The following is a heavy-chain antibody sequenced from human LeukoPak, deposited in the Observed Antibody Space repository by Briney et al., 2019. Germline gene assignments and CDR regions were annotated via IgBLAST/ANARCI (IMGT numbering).Heavy chain of an antibody. V-gene: IGHV3-23*01. CDR3: AKDYYGSGTDV. J-gene: IGHJ6*02. D-gene: IGHD3-10*01. CDR2: ISGSGGTT. CDR1: GFTFSSYA. Sequence: GGSLRLSCAASGFTFSSYAMHWVRQAPGKGLEWVSVISGSGGTTYYADSVKGRFTISRDNSKNTLYLQMNSLRAEDTAVYYCAKDYYGSGTDVWGQGTTVTVSS.